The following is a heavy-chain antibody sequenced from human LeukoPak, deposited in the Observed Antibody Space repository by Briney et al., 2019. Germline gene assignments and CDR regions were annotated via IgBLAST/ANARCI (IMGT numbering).Heavy chain of an antibody. V-gene: IGHV4-30-4*01. CDR3: ARGSKKDYYDSSGYTNWFDP. D-gene: IGHD3-22*01. Sequence: SETLSLTCTVSGGSISSGDYYWSWIRQPPGKGLEWIGDIYYSGTTYYNPSLKSRLTISVDTSKNQFSLKLSSVTAADTAVYYCARGSKKDYYDSSGYTNWFDPWGQGTLVTVSS. J-gene: IGHJ5*02. CDR2: IYYSGTT. CDR1: GGSISSGDYY.